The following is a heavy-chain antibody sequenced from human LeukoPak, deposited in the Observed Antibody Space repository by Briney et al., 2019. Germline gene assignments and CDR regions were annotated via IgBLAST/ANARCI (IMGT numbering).Heavy chain of an antibody. CDR1: GGSISSGGYS. V-gene: IGHV4-31*03. J-gene: IGHJ4*02. D-gene: IGHD3-16*01. CDR2: IYYSGST. CDR3: ASSGGGYDRFDY. Sequence: SQTLSPTCTVSGGSISSGGYSWSWIRQHPGKGLEWIGYIYYSGSTYYNPSLKSRGTISEDTSKNQFSLKLSSVTAADTAVYYCASSGGGYDRFDYWGQGTLVTVSS.